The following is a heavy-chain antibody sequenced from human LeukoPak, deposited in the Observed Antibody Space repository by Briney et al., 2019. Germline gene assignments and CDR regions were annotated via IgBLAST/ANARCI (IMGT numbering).Heavy chain of an antibody. J-gene: IGHJ4*02. D-gene: IGHD4-17*01. Sequence: PGGSLRLSCAASGFTFSSYEMNWVRQAPGKGLEWVSYISSSSSTIYYADSVKGRFTISRDNAKNSVYLQMNSLRAEDTAVYYCTRDITNGASPGDYWGQGTLVTVSS. CDR1: GFTFSSYE. CDR2: ISSSSSTI. V-gene: IGHV3-48*01. CDR3: TRDITNGASPGDY.